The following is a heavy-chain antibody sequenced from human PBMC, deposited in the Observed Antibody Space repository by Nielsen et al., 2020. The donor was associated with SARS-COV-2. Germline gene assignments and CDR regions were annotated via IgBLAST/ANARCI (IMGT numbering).Heavy chain of an antibody. D-gene: IGHD5-18*01. CDR3: AREFALRDTAYFDH. V-gene: IGHV3-53*05. Sequence: GGSLRLSCAASGFSVSSHDMNWVRQAPGKGLQWVSLIYSDGSTKYADSVKGRFTISRDNSRNTVYLQMNSLRPEDTAVYYCAREFALRDTAYFDHWGQGTLVTVSS. J-gene: IGHJ4*02. CDR1: GFSVSSHD. CDR2: IYSDGST.